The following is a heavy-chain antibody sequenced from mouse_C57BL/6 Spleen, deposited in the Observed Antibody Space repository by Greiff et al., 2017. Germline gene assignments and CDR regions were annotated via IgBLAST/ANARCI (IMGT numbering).Heavy chain of an antibody. D-gene: IGHD1-1*01. Sequence: VQLQQSGPELVKPGASVKIPCKASGYTFTDYNMDWVKQSPGKSLEWIGDINPNNGGTIYNQKFKGKATLTVDKSSSTAYMELRSLTSEDTAVYYCARGRTTVVGEGFAYWGQGTLVTVSA. V-gene: IGHV1-18*01. CDR2: INPNNGGT. CDR1: GYTFTDYN. CDR3: ARGRTTVVGEGFAY. J-gene: IGHJ3*01.